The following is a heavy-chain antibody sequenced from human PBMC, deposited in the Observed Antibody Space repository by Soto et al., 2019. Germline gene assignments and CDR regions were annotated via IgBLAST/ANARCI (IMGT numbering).Heavy chain of an antibody. V-gene: IGHV4-34*01. CDR1: GGSFRAYY. CDR2: INHSGGT. D-gene: IGHD5-12*01. J-gene: IGHJ4*02. Sequence: ASETLSLTCAAYGGSFRAYYWRWIRQPPGKGLEWIGEINHSGGTSYNPSLKSRVTISVDTSKSQFSLKLTSVTAEDTAVYYCARGNTGYGNFDSWGQGTLVTVSS. CDR3: ARGNTGYGNFDS.